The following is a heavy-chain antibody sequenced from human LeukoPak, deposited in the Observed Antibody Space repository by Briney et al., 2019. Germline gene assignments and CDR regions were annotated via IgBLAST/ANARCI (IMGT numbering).Heavy chain of an antibody. J-gene: IGHJ3*02. V-gene: IGHV3-43*02. CDR2: ISGDGGST. CDR3: ATDITSGWYIASGAFDI. CDR1: GFTIDYYT. Sequence: GGSLRLSCAASGFTIDYYTMHWVRQAPGQGLVWVSLISGDGGSTYYADSVKGRFTISTDNSKNSLYLQMNSLRTEDTGLYYCATDITSGWYIASGAFDIWGQGTMVSVPS. D-gene: IGHD6-13*01.